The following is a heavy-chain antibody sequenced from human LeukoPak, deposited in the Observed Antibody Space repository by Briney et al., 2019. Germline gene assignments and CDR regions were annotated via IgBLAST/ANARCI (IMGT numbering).Heavy chain of an antibody. CDR1: GGSITSSNW. CDR2: VYHSGST. D-gene: IGHD6-13*01. J-gene: IGHJ1*01. V-gene: IGHV4-4*02. Sequence: SGTLSLTCGVSGGSITSSNWWTWVRQPPGMGLEWIGGVYHSGSTYYNPSLKSRVTISVDKSKNQFSLRLSSVTAADTAVYYCATAGSSSWYKYFQHWGQGTLVTVSS. CDR3: ATAGSSSWYKYFQH.